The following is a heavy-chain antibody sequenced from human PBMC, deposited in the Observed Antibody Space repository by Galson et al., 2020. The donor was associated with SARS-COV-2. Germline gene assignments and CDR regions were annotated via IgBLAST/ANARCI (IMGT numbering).Heavy chain of an antibody. V-gene: IGHV3-15*01. J-gene: IGHJ4*01. D-gene: IGHD3-16*01. Sequence: GESLKISCAAYGFTFSDAWLNWVRQAPGKGLEWVARIKSKNDGGTIQYPAPVKGRFIISRDDSKNMFFLQMNNVKTEDTAVYYCATGGLDYWCRGTLVTVSS. CDR2: IKSKNDGGTI. CDR1: GFTFSDAW. CDR3: ATGGLDY.